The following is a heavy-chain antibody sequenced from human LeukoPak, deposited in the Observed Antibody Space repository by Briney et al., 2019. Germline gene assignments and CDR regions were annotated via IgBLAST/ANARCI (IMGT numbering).Heavy chain of an antibody. CDR1: GYTFTSYG. J-gene: IGHJ1*01. CDR2: INPNSGGT. V-gene: IGHV1-2*02. D-gene: IGHD1-26*01. Sequence: ASVKVSCKASGYTFTSYGISWVRQAPGQGLEWMGWINPNSGGTNYAQKFQGRVTMTRDTSISTAYMELSRLRSDDTAVYYCARETRREGATRWGQGTLVTVSS. CDR3: ARETRREGATR.